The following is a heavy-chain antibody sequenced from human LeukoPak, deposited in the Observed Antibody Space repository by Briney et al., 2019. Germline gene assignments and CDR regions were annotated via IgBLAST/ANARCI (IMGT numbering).Heavy chain of an antibody. V-gene: IGHV7-4-1*02. CDR1: GYTFTSYA. J-gene: IGHJ4*02. CDR2: INTNTGNP. CDR3: ASLSSSGSYGLFDY. D-gene: IGHD1-26*01. Sequence: ASVKVSCKSSGYTFTSYAMNWVRQAPGQGLEWMGWINTNTGNPTYAQGFTGRFVFSLDTSVSTAYLQISSLKAEDTAVYYCASLSSSGSYGLFDYWGQGTLVTVSS.